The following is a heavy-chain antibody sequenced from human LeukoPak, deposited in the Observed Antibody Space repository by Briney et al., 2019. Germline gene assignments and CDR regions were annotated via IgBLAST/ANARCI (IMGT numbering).Heavy chain of an antibody. J-gene: IGHJ6*02. CDR2: ISYDGSNK. D-gene: IGHD6-19*01. V-gene: IGHV3-30-3*01. CDR3: ARDKEWLQPLGSMDV. Sequence: PGRSLRLSCAASGFTFNSYTMHWVRQAPGKRLDWVAVISYDGSNKYYADSVKGRFTISRDNSKNTLHLQMNSLRAEDTAVYYCARDKEWLQPLGSMDVWGQGTTVTVSS. CDR1: GFTFNSYT.